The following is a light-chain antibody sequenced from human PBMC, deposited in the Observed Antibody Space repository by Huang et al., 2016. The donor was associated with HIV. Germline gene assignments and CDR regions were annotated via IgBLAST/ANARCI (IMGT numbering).Light chain of an antibody. CDR2: DAS. J-gene: IGKJ2*01. CDR3: QQRSAWPRT. V-gene: IGKV3-11*01. CDR1: QSVFTY. Sequence: EIVLTQSPAILSLSPGESATLSCTTSQSVFTYLAWYQQRPGQAPRLLIYDASNRATGIPARFSGSGSGTDFTLTISSREPEDFAIYYCQQRSAWPRTFGQGTKLEI.